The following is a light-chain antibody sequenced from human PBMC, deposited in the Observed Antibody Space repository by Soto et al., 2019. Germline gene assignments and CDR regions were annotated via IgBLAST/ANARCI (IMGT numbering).Light chain of an antibody. CDR1: SSDVGGYNY. V-gene: IGLV2-8*01. CDR2: EVS. J-gene: IGLJ1*01. Sequence: QSVLTQPPSSSGSPGQSVTISCTGTSSDVGGYNYVSWYQQHPGRAPKLMIYEVSKRPSGVPHRFSGSKSGNTASLTVSGLQAEDEAEYYCSSYAGTHIVFGIGTKVTVL. CDR3: SSYAGTHIV.